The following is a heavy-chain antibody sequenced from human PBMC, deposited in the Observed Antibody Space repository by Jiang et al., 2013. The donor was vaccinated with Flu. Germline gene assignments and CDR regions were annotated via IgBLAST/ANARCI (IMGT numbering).Heavy chain of an antibody. D-gene: IGHD3-3*01. Sequence: SLTCTVSGGSISSYYWSWIRQPPGKGLEWIGHIYYSGSTNYSPSLKSRVTISVDTSKNQFSLKLSSVTAADTAVYYCAVGDFWSGYKGYDPWGQGTLVTVSS. CDR3: AVGDFWSGYKGYDP. CDR1: GGSISSYY. V-gene: IGHV4-59*08. CDR2: IYYSGST. J-gene: IGHJ5*02.